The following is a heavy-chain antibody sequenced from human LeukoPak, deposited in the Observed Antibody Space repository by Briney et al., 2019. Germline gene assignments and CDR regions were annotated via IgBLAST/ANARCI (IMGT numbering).Heavy chain of an antibody. CDR1: GFTFDDYG. Sequence: GGSLRLSFAASGFTFDDYGMSWVRQVPGKGLEWVSGINWNGGSTGYADSVKGRFTISRDNAKKSVYLKMNSLRGEDTALYYCARDYCGGDCYPFDYWGQGTLVTVSS. V-gene: IGHV3-20*03. J-gene: IGHJ4*02. CDR2: INWNGGST. D-gene: IGHD2-21*02. CDR3: ARDYCGGDCYPFDY.